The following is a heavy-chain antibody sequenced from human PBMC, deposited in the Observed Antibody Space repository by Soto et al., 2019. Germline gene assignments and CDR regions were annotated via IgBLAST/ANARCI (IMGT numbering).Heavy chain of an antibody. CDR1: GFTFSSYA. V-gene: IGHV3-30-3*01. CDR3: ATTLAQWELLAHDFDF. Sequence: GGSLRLSCAASGFTFSSYAMHWVRQAPGKGLEWVAVISYDGSNKYYADSVKGRFTISRDNSKNTLYLQMNSLRAEDTAVYYCATTLAQWELLAHDFDFSGQGILVTVSS. J-gene: IGHJ4*02. CDR2: ISYDGSNK. D-gene: IGHD1-26*01.